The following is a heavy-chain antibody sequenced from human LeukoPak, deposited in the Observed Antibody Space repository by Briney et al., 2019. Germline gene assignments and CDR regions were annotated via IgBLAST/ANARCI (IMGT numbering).Heavy chain of an antibody. J-gene: IGHJ4*02. CDR2: IYTTGST. Sequence: SQTLSLTCTVSGGSIRSGHYYWSWIRQPAGKGLEWIGHIYTTGSTNYNPSLKSRVTISVDTSKNQFSLKLSSVTAADTAVYYCARIGDGNNRPPDYWGQETTVTVSS. V-gene: IGHV4-61*09. D-gene: IGHD5-24*01. CDR3: ARIGDGNNRPPDY. CDR1: GGSIRSGHYY.